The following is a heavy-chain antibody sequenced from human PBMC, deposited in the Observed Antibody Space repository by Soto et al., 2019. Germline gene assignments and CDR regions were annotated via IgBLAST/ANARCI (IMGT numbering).Heavy chain of an antibody. CDR1: GGSISSGDYY. V-gene: IGHV4-30-4*01. D-gene: IGHD1-26*01. J-gene: IGHJ3*02. CDR2: IYYSGST. Sequence: QVQLRESGPGLVKPSQTLSLTCTVSGGSISSGDYYWSWIRQPPGKGLEWIGYIYYSGSTYYNPSLKSRVTISVDTSKNQFSLKLSSVTAADTAVYYCARGSTLLGDAFDIWGQGTMVTVSS. CDR3: ARGSTLLGDAFDI.